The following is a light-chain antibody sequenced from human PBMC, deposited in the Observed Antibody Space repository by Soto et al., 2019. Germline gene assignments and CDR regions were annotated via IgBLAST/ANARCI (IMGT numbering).Light chain of an antibody. CDR1: QSVSTY. V-gene: IGKV3-11*01. CDR2: DAS. Sequence: EIVLTQSPATLSLYPGERATLSCRASQSVSTYLGWYQQRPGQAPRLLIYDASNRATGIPARFSGSGSGTDFTLTISSLEPEDFAVYYCQQRSSSPITFGQGTRLEIK. CDR3: QQRSSSPIT. J-gene: IGKJ5*01.